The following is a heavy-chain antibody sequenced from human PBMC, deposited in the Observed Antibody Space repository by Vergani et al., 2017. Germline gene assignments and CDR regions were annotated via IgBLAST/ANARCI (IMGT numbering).Heavy chain of an antibody. V-gene: IGHV3-23*01. Sequence: EVKLLESGGGFVQPGGSLRLFCEVSGFTFHNFAMAWVRQAPGKGLEWVSSVSGSGESTYYADSVKGRFTISRDNSKKTVYLDMNRLRVDDTALYYCTKGNGGHWGGAFDMWGQGTMVSVSS. CDR2: VSGSGEST. D-gene: IGHD3-16*01. CDR3: TKGNGGHWGGAFDM. CDR1: GFTFHNFA. J-gene: IGHJ3*02.